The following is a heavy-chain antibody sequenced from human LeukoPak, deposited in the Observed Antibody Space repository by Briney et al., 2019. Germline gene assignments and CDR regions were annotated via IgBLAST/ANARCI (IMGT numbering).Heavy chain of an antibody. Sequence: GASVKVSCKASGYTFTSYAMNWVRQAPGQGLEWMGWMNPVNGNAGSAQKFQGRITLTRDTSINTAYMELSSLRSDDTAFYYCARAPMGAAALYWGQGTLVTVSS. CDR1: GYTFTSYA. CDR3: ARAPMGAAALY. J-gene: IGHJ4*02. CDR2: MNPVNGNA. V-gene: IGHV1-8*02. D-gene: IGHD6-13*01.